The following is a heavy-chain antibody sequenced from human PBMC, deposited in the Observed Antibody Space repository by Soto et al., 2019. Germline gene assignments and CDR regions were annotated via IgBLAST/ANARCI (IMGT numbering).Heavy chain of an antibody. CDR3: ARDSRNVLLWFGELSPYYFDY. Sequence: ASVKVSCKASGYSFTSLDINWVRQAPGQGLEWMGWINPNSGGTNYAQKFQGRVTMTRDTSISTAYMELSRLRSDDTAVYYCARDSRNVLLWFGELSPYYFDYWGQGTLVTVSS. CDR1: GYSFTSLD. D-gene: IGHD3-10*01. CDR2: INPNSGGT. J-gene: IGHJ4*02. V-gene: IGHV1-2*02.